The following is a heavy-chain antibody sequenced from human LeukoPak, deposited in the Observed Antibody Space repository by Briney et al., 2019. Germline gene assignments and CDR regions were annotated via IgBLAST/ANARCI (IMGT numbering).Heavy chain of an antibody. J-gene: IGHJ4*02. D-gene: IGHD3-10*01. CDR2: IKQDGSTK. V-gene: IGHV3-7*01. Sequence: GRSLRLSCAASGFTVSSYWMSWVRQAPGKGLEWVAYIKQDGSTKYSLDTVKCRFTNSRDNAKNSLYLQMNSLRAQDTAVYYCARYLGRLFHFWGRETLVSVSS. CDR3: ARYLGRLFHF. CDR1: GFTVSSYW.